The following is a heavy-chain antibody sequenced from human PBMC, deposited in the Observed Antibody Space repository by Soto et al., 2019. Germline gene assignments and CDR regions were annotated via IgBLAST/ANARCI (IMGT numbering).Heavy chain of an antibody. CDR2: IYYSGST. CDR3: AREGEWELIFDY. D-gene: IGHD1-26*01. J-gene: IGHJ4*02. V-gene: IGHV4-61*08. CDR1: GGSVSSGGYY. Sequence: PSETLSLTCTVSGGSVSSGGYYWSWIRQPPGKGLEWIGYIYYSGSTNYNPSLKSRVTISVDTSKNQFSLKLSSVTAADTAVYYCAREGEWELIFDYWGQGTLVTVSS.